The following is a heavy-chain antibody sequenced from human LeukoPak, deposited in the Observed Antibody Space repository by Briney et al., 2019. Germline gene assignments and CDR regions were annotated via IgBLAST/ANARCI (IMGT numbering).Heavy chain of an antibody. CDR2: IYYSGST. V-gene: IGHV4-59*01. D-gene: IGHD2-2*01. CDR3: ARVGGRYCSSTSCYGLDY. CDR1: GGSISSYY. J-gene: IGHJ4*02. Sequence: SETLSLTCTVSGGSISSYYWSWIRQPPGKGLEWIGYIYYSGSTNYNPSLKSRVTISVDTSKNQFSLRLSSVTAADTAVYYCARVGGRYCSSTSCYGLDYWGQGTLVTVSS.